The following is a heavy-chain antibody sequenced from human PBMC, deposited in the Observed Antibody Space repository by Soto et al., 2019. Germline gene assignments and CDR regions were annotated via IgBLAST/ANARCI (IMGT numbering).Heavy chain of an antibody. D-gene: IGHD6-6*01. CDR3: VRLVSQDVDP. CDR2: IDPSDSRT. CDR1: GYSFPHYW. Sequence: GESLKISCKGSGYSFPHYWISWVRQMPGKGLEWMGRIDPSDSRTNYSPSFQGHVTTSVDKSINTAYLQWSSLKASDTAMYYCVRLVSQDVDPWGQGTLVTVSS. J-gene: IGHJ5*02. V-gene: IGHV5-10-1*01.